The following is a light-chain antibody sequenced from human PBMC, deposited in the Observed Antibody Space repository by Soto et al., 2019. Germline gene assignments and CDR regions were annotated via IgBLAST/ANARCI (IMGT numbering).Light chain of an antibody. J-gene: IGKJ1*01. CDR2: AAS. CDR3: QQSYSTPVT. CDR1: QSISSY. Sequence: DLQMTQSPSSLSASVGDRVTITCRASQSISSYLNWYQQKPGKAPKLLIYAASSLQSGVPSRFSGRGSGTDFTLTISSLQPEDFATYYCQQSYSTPVTFGQGTKVEIK. V-gene: IGKV1-39*01.